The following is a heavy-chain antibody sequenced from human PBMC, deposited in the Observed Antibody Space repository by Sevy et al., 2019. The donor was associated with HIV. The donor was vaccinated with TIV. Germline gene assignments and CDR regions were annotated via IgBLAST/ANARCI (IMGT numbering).Heavy chain of an antibody. D-gene: IGHD3-16*01. CDR2: IYHSGST. J-gene: IGHJ3*02. CDR3: ARGWYYDYVWGRRPHNAFDI. Sequence: SETLSLTCAASGGSISNSNWRRWVRQPPGKRLEWTGEIYHSGSTNYNPSVKSRVTISVDKSKNRFSLKLSSVTGADTAVYDCARGWYYDYVWGRRPHNAFDIWGQGTMVTVSS. V-gene: IGHV4-4*02. CDR1: GGSISNSNW.